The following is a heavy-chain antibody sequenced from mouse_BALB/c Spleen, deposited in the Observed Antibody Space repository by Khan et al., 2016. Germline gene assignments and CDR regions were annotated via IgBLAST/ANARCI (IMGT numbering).Heavy chain of an antibody. J-gene: IGHJ4*01. V-gene: IGHV3-8*02. CDR3: ARDTGSTDQRGRDY. CDR2: ISHSGST. D-gene: IGHD1-1*01. CDR1: GDSITSGY. Sequence: EVQLQESGPSLVKLSQTLSLTCSVTGDSITSGYWNWIRKFPGNKLEYIGYISHSGSTYYNPSLKSRLSITRETPKNQSYLQLNSVTTEDTATYYYARDTGSTDQRGRDYWGQGTSVTVSS.